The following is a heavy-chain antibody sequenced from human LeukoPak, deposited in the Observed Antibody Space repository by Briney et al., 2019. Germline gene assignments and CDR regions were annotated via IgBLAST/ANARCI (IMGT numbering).Heavy chain of an antibody. CDR1: GFTYNHYG. CDR2: IWSDGTEK. D-gene: IGHD4-11*01. J-gene: IGHJ4*02. V-gene: IGHV3-33*08. CDR3: ARDAQRGFDYSNSLEY. Sequence: GGSLRLSCTASGFTYNHYGMXXVRXXPGXGXXXVAVIWSDGTEKYYADAVKGRFTVSRDDSSNTLYLQMNSLRGEDTAVYYCARDAQRGFDYSNSLEYWGQGTLVTVSS.